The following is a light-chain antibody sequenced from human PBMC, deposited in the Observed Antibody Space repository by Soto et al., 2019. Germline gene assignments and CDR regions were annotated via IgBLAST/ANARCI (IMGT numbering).Light chain of an antibody. J-gene: IGKJ3*01. CDR1: QSVITY. CDR2: DAS. Sequence: EIVMTQSPATLSVSPGERATLSCRAGQSVITYLAWSPQRPGQAPRPLLYDASNRASGLPARFRGSGSGTDFTLTISSLEPEDFAAYYCQHRNNRPFSSGPGTKGDIK. CDR3: QHRNNRPFS. V-gene: IGKV3-11*01.